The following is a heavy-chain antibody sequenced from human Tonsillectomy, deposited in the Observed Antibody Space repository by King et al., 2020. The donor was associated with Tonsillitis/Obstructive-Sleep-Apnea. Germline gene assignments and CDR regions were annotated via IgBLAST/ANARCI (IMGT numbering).Heavy chain of an antibody. Sequence: VQLVQSGAEVKKPGASVKVSCKVSGYTLTELSMHWVRQAPGKGLEWIGGFDPEDGETIYAQKFQGRVTMTEDTSTDTAYMELSSLRSEDTAVYYCATGLIPHSYEGVYMDVWGKGTTVTVSS. CDR2: FDPEDGET. D-gene: IGHD5-12*01. CDR1: GYTLTELS. CDR3: ATGLIPHSYEGVYMDV. V-gene: IGHV1-24*01. J-gene: IGHJ6*03.